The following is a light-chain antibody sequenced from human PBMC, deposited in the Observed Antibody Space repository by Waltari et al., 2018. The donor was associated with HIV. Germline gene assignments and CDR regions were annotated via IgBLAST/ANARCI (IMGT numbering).Light chain of an antibody. J-gene: IGLJ2*01. V-gene: IGLV1-40*01. CDR1: SSNIGAGSD. CDR2: DNT. CDR3: QSYDSSLKVI. Sequence: QSVLTQPPSVPGAPGQRVTISCTGTSSNIGAGSDVHWYQQFPGSAPRLLIYDNTNRPSGVPDRFSGSKSGTSASLAISGLQAEDEADYYCQSYDSSLKVIFGGGTKVTVL.